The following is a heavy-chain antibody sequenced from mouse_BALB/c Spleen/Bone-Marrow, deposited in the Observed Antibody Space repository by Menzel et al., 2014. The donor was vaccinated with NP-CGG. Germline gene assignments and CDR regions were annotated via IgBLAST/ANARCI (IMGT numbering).Heavy chain of an antibody. D-gene: IGHD2-14*01. Sequence: EVNVVESGGGLVQPGGSLKLSCTASGFTFSSYSMSWVRQTPEKRQEWVAYISNGGGSTYYPDAVKGRFTISRDNAKNSLYLQMSSLKSEDTAMYYCTRHGEVRRFYYALDYWGQGTSVTVSS. CDR3: TRHGEVRRFYYALDY. CDR1: GFTFSSYS. V-gene: IGHV5-12-2*01. J-gene: IGHJ4*01. CDR2: ISNGGGST.